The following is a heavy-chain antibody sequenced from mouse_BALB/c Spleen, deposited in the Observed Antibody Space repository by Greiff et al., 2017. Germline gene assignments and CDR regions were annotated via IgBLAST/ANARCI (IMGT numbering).Heavy chain of an antibody. Sequence: EVQLLESGGGLVKPGGSLKLSCAASGFTFSSYTMSWVRQTPEKRLEWVATISSGGSYTYYPDSVKGRFTISRDNATNTLYLQMSSLKSEDTAMYYCTSDGYDVDYWGQGTTLTVSS. D-gene: IGHD2-2*01. J-gene: IGHJ2*01. CDR3: TSDGYDVDY. CDR2: ISSGGSYT. V-gene: IGHV5-6-4*01. CDR1: GFTFSSYT.